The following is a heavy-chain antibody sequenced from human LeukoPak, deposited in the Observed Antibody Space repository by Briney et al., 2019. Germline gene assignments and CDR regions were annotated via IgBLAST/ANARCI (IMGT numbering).Heavy chain of an antibody. J-gene: IGHJ4*02. CDR3: ARDRYYGSDGRFNYFDY. V-gene: IGHV1-3*01. D-gene: IGHD3-10*01. CDR1: GYTFISHP. CDR2: INAGNGKT. Sequence: GASVKLSCKPSGYTFISHPMHWVRQAPGQRLEWMGWINAGNGKTEYSQKFQGRVTITRDTSASTVYMELNSLRSEDTAMYYCARDRYYGSDGRFNYFDYWAREPRSPSPQ.